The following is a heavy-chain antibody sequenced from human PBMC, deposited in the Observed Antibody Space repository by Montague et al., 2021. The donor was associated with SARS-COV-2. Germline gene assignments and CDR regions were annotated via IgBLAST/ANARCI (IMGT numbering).Heavy chain of an antibody. J-gene: IGHJ4*02. CDR1: GGSISSTSFF. V-gene: IGHV4-39*01. CDR2: MYSSGTT. Sequence: SETLSLTCSVSGGSISSTSFFWAWIRQPPGKGLEWVGSMYSSGTTYYXPSLKSRVTISGDTSRNQLSVRLSSVIAADTAVYYCARSTSGWFIYWGQGTLVTVSS. D-gene: IGHD6-19*01. CDR3: ARSTSGWFIY.